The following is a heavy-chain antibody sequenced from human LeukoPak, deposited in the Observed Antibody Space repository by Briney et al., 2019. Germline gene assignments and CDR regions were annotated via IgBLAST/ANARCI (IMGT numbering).Heavy chain of an antibody. CDR1: GFTFSSYA. J-gene: IGHJ4*02. CDR3: AKVEYSSSWYGVGSLDY. CDR2: IRYDGSNK. V-gene: IGHV3-30*02. D-gene: IGHD6-13*01. Sequence: GGSLRLSCAASGFTFSSYAMHWVRQAPGKGLEWVAFIRYDGSNKYYADSVKGRFTISRDNSKNTLYLQVNSLRAEDTAVYYCAKVEYSSSWYGVGSLDYWGQGTLVTVSS.